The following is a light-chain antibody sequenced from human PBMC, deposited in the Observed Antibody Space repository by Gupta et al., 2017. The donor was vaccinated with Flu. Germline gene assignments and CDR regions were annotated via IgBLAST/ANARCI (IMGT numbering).Light chain of an antibody. CDR1: QSINSN. J-gene: IGKJ3*01. CDR3: HQYDDWPFS. V-gene: IGKV3-15*01. CDR2: DAS. Sequence: DMVMPPSPATLSVSPGERATLYCRASQSINSNLAWYQQKPGQAPGLLIYDASTRATGIPARFSGSGSGTGFTLTISSLQSEDFAVYYCHQYDDWPFSFGPGTKVDIK.